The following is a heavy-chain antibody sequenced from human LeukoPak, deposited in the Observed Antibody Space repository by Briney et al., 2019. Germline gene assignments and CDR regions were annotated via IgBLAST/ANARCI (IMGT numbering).Heavy chain of an antibody. J-gene: IGHJ4*02. V-gene: IGHV3-23*01. CDR1: GFTFNNYA. D-gene: IGHD3-10*01. CDR2: ISGSGGST. CDR3: AKDIDVWFGEWGSPFDY. Sequence: PGGSLRLSCAASGFTFNNYAMSWVRQAPGKGLEWVSAISGSGGSTYYADSVKGRFTISRDNSKNTLYLQMNSLRAEDTAVYYCAKDIDVWFGEWGSPFDYWGQGTLVTVSS.